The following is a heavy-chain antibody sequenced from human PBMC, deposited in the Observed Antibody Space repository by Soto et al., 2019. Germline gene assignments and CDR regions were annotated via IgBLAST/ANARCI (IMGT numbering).Heavy chain of an antibody. CDR2: IIPIFGTA. CDR3: ARVGGWYFLDY. CDR1: GGTFSSYA. D-gene: IGHD6-19*01. Sequence: SVKVSCKASGGTFSSYAISWVRQAPGQGLEWMGGIIPIFGTANYAQKFQGRVTITRDTSASTAYMELSSLRSEDTAVYYCARVGGWYFLDYWGQGTLVTVSS. J-gene: IGHJ4*02. V-gene: IGHV1-69*05.